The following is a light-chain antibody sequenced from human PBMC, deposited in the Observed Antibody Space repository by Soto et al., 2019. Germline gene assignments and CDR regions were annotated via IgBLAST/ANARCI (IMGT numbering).Light chain of an antibody. CDR3: QHGGT. CDR2: NAS. V-gene: IGKV3-11*01. Sequence: EFVWTQFQPTLSFFPGERATVSSGASKRVSNNLGGYQKKPGQAPSFLIYNASNRATGIPARFSGSGSGTDFTLTISSLEPEDFAVYYCQHGGTFGQGTRLEIK. CDR1: KRVSNN. J-gene: IGKJ5*01.